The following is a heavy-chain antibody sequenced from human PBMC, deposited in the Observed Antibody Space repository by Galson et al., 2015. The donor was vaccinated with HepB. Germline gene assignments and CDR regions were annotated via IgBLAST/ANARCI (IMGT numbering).Heavy chain of an antibody. V-gene: IGHV3-33*01. Sequence: SLRLSCAASGFTFSSYGMHWVRQAPGKGLEWVAVIWYDGSNKYYADSVKGRFTISRDNSKNTLYLQMNSLRAEDTAVYYCASFYDSSGYPDAFDIWGQGTMVTVSS. J-gene: IGHJ3*02. D-gene: IGHD3-22*01. CDR1: GFTFSSYG. CDR3: ASFYDSSGYPDAFDI. CDR2: IWYDGSNK.